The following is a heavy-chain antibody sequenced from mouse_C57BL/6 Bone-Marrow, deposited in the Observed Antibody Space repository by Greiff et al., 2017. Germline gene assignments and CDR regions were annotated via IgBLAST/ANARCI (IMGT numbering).Heavy chain of an antibody. V-gene: IGHV14-4*01. CDR3: TTRWAVYYFDY. D-gene: IGHD4-1*01. J-gene: IGHJ2*01. Sequence: VQLQQSGAELVRPGASVKLSCTASGFNIKDDYMHWVKQRPEQGLEWIGWIDPENGDTEYASKFQGKATITADTSSNTAYLQLSSLTSEDTAVYYWTTRWAVYYFDYGGQGTNRTVSS. CDR1: GFNIKDDY. CDR2: IDPENGDT.